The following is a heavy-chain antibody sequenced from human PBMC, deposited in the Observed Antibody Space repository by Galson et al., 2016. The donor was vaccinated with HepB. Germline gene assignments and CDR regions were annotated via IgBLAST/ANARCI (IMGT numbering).Heavy chain of an antibody. CDR2: ISGSGGNS. CDR1: GFTFSSYA. CDR3: AKDYYDSSGYRSYWYFDL. J-gene: IGHJ2*01. V-gene: IGHV3-23*01. Sequence: SLRLSCAASGFTFSSYAMSWVRQAPGKGLEWVSAISGSGGNSYYADSVKGRFTISRDNSENTLYVQMHSLRAEDTAVYYCAKDYYDSSGYRSYWYFDLWGRGTLVTVSS. D-gene: IGHD3-22*01.